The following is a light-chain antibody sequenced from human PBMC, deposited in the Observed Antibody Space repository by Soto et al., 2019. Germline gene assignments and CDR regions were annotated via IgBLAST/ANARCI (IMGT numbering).Light chain of an antibody. V-gene: IGLV2-14*01. CDR2: DVS. Sequence: QSALTQPASVSGSPGQSITIYCTGTSSDVGGYNYVSWYQQHPGKAPKLMIYDVSNRPSGVSNRFSGSKSGNTASLTISGLQAEDEADYYCSSYTSSRTRVFGTGTKLTVL. CDR3: SSYTSSRTRV. J-gene: IGLJ1*01. CDR1: SSDVGGYNY.